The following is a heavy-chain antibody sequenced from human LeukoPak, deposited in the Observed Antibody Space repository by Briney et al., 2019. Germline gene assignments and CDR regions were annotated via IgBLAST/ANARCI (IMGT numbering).Heavy chain of an antibody. CDR2: ISGSGGGT. CDR1: GFTFSSYA. CDR3: AKTPDYYGSGSSSYIDC. J-gene: IGHJ4*02. D-gene: IGHD3-10*01. Sequence: GGSLRLSCAASGFTFSSYAMSWVSQAPGKGLEWVSAISGSGGGTYYANSVKGRFTISRDNSRDTLYLQMNSLRAEDTALYFCAKTPDYYGSGSSSYIDCWGQGTLVSVSS. V-gene: IGHV3-23*01.